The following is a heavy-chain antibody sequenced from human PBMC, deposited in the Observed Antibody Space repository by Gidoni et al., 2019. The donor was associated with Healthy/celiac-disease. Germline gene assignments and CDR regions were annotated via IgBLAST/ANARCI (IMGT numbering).Heavy chain of an antibody. D-gene: IGHD5-18*01. CDR3: ARDRYSYGPYYYYYYGMDV. V-gene: IGHV3-30-3*01. CDR2: ISYDGSNK. CDR1: GFTFCSYA. Sequence: QVQLVESGGGVVQPGRSLRLSCAASGFTFCSYAMHWVRQAPGKGLEWVAVISYDGSNKYYADSVKGRFTISRDNSKNTLYLQMNSLRAEDTAVYYCARDRYSYGPYYYYYYGMDVWGQGTTVTVSS. J-gene: IGHJ6*02.